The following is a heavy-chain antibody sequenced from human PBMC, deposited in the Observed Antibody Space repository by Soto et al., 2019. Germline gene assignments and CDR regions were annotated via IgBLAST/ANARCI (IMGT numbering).Heavy chain of an antibody. D-gene: IGHD3-22*01. CDR3: AITRVENHYYGGRDV. CDR1: GASISTYY. V-gene: IGHV4-59*03. CDR2: IYYTGLT. Sequence: QVQLQESGPGLVKPSETLSLACTVSGASISTYYYSWIRQAPGKALEWIGYIYYTGLTNYNPSLESEVTISQDTSKNQLYLTMTSVTAADTAVYYCAITRVENHYYGGRDVWGQGTTVTVSS. J-gene: IGHJ6*02.